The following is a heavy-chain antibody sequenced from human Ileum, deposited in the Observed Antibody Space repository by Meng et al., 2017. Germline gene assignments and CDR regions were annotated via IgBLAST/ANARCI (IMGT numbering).Heavy chain of an antibody. Sequence: GQLVESGGGVGQTGRSLRLSGAAAGVTVSNYAMHGVRQAPGKGLEWVAVTSYDGSKKYYVDSVKGRFTISRDNSKDTLYLQMNSLRAEDTAVYYCARALLSYYYNSSGYYTNFDYWGQGTLVTVSS. CDR1: GVTVSNYA. CDR2: TSYDGSKK. V-gene: IGHV3-30*04. CDR3: ARALLSYYYNSSGYYTNFDY. J-gene: IGHJ4*01. D-gene: IGHD3-22*01.